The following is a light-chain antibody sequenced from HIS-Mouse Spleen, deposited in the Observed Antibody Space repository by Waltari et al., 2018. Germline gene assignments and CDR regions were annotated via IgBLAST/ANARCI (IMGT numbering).Light chain of an antibody. V-gene: IGLV1-47*01. Sequence: QSVLTQPPSASGTPGQRVTNSCSGSSSNIGTNYVYWYPQLPGTAPNLLIYRANQRPSGVPDRFSGSKSGTSASLAISGLRSEDEADYYCAAWDDSLGGPVFGGGTKLTVL. CDR2: RAN. CDR1: SSNIGTNY. CDR3: AAWDDSLGGPV. J-gene: IGLJ3*02.